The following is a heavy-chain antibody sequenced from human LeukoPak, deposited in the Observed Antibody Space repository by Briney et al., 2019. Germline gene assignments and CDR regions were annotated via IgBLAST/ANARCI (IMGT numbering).Heavy chain of an antibody. CDR1: GGTINSRHW. CDR2: IQHSGSR. V-gene: IGHV4-4*02. D-gene: IGHD2/OR15-2a*01. Sequence: SETLSLTSAVSGGTINSRHWWSWVRQTPGKGLEWIGEIQHSGSRNYNPSLKSRVTISVDTSKNQFSLKLSSVTAADTAVYFCARGGRIWSQILGIWGQGTMVSVSS. CDR3: ARGGRIWSQILGI. J-gene: IGHJ3*02.